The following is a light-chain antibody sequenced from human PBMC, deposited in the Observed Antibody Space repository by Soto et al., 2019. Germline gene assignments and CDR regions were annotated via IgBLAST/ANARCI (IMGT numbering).Light chain of an antibody. V-gene: IGKV1-5*03. CDR3: QQYNSYPFT. CDR2: KAS. J-gene: IGKJ3*01. CDR1: QSISSW. Sequence: DIQMTQSPSTLSASVRDRVTITCRASQSISSWLAWYQQKPGKATKLLIYKASSLESGAPSRFSGSGSGTEFTLTISSLQPDDFATYYCQQYNSYPFTFGPGTKVNIK.